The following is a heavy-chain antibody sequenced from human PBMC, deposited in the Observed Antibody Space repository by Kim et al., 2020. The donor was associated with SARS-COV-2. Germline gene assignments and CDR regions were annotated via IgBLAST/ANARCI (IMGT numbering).Heavy chain of an antibody. D-gene: IGHD3-10*01. CDR2: ISYDGSNK. CDR1: GFTFSSYG. V-gene: IGHV3-30*18. Sequence: GGSLRLSCAASGFTFSSYGMHWVRQAPGKGLEWVAVISYDGSNKYYADSVKGRFTISRDNSKNTLYLQMNSLRAEDTAVYYCAKDLSNYGSGSYYNVPYWGQGTLVTVSS. J-gene: IGHJ4*02. CDR3: AKDLSNYGSGSYYNVPY.